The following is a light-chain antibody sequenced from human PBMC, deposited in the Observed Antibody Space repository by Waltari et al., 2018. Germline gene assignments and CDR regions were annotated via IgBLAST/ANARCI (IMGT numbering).Light chain of an antibody. CDR1: QSVSYNSDNKNV. CDR3: QQFYNPLFI. Sequence: DIVMTQSPDSLAVSLGETATINCKSSQSVSYNSDNKNVLAWYQQKPGQPPKLLIYWASTRASGVPDRFSGSGSGTEFTLTISSVQAEDVAIYYCQQFYNPLFIFGPGTKVDIK. CDR2: WAS. V-gene: IGKV4-1*01. J-gene: IGKJ3*01.